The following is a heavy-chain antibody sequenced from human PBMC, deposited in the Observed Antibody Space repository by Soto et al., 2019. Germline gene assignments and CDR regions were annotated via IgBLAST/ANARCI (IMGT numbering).Heavy chain of an antibody. CDR2: IWYDGSNK. CDR1: GFTFSSYG. V-gene: IGHV3-33*01. Sequence: QVQLVESGGGVVQPGRSLRLSCAASGFTFSSYGMHWVRQAPGKGLEWVAVIWYDGSNKYYADSVKGRFTISRDNSKNTLYLQMNSLRAEDTAVYYCARWGPYYDSSGYYPPVDYWGQGTLVTVSS. D-gene: IGHD3-22*01. J-gene: IGHJ4*02. CDR3: ARWGPYYDSSGYYPPVDY.